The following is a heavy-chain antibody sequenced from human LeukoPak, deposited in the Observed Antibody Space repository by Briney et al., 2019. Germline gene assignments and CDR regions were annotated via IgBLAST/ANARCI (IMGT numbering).Heavy chain of an antibody. CDR1: GFTFDDYA. D-gene: IGHD1-26*01. J-gene: IGHJ4*02. V-gene: IGHV3-9*01. Sequence: ESGRSLRLSCVASGFTFDDYAMHWVRQAPGKGLEWVSGISWNSGIIGYGDSVKGRLTISRDNAKNSLYLQMNSLRAEDTALYFCAKDTTSGSYLYFDYWGQGALVTVSS. CDR2: ISWNSGII. CDR3: AKDTTSGSYLYFDY.